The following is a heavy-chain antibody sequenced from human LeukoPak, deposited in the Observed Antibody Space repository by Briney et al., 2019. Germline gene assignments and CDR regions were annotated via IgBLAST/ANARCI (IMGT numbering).Heavy chain of an antibody. CDR2: VSAYNGDT. CDR3: AREGATDYYLDP. CDR1: GYTFTSCE. J-gene: IGHJ5*02. Sequence: ASVKVSCKASGYTFTSCEICWVRQAPGQGLEWMGWVSAYNGDTNYAQKFQGRVTMTTDTSTSTAYMELRSLRSGDTAVYYCAREGATDYYLDPWGQGTLVTVSS. D-gene: IGHD1-26*01. V-gene: IGHV1-18*01.